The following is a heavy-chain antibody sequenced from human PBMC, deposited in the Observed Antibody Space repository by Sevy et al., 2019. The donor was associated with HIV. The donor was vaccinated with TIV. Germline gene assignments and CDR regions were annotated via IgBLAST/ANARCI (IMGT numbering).Heavy chain of an antibody. CDR2: INQDGSEE. CDR1: GFNFRSYW. J-gene: IGHJ6*02. D-gene: IGHD3-16*01. Sequence: GGSLRLSCAASGFNFRSYWMTWVRQAPGKGLEWVANINQDGSEENYVDSVKGRFTIFRDNAKKSLFLQLNSLRAEDTSVYYCARTGSYADTYYYYYAMDVWGQGATVTVSS. V-gene: IGHV3-7*01. CDR3: ARTGSYADTYYYYYAMDV.